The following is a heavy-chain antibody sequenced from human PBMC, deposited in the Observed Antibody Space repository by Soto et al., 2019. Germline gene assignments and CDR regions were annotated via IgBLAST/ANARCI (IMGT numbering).Heavy chain of an antibody. J-gene: IGHJ3*02. CDR1: GFTFSSYG. D-gene: IGHD1-1*01. Sequence: GGSLRLSCAASGFTFSSYGMHWVRQAPGKGLEWVAVIWYDGSNKYYVDSVKGRFTISRDNSKNTLYLQMNSLRAEDTAVYYCARDTTPYDAFDIWGQGTMVTVSS. V-gene: IGHV3-33*01. CDR2: IWYDGSNK. CDR3: ARDTTPYDAFDI.